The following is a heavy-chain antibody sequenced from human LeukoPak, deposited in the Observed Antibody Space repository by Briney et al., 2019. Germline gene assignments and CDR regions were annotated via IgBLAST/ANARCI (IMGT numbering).Heavy chain of an antibody. Sequence: SETLSLTCTVSGGSISSYYWSWIRQPPGKGLEWIGYIYYTGSTNYNPSLKSRVTISVDTSKNQFSLNLSSVTAADTAVYYSATTTVRGGYDYWGQGTLVTVSS. CDR1: GGSISSYY. V-gene: IGHV4-59*01. CDR2: IYYTGST. D-gene: IGHD4-11*01. J-gene: IGHJ4*02. CDR3: ATTTVRGGYDY.